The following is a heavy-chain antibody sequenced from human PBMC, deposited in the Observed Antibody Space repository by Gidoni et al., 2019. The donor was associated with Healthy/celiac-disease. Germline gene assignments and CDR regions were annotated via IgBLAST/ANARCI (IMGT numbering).Heavy chain of an antibody. J-gene: IGHJ4*02. V-gene: IGHV4-4*02. Sequence: QVQLQESGPGLVKPSGTLSLTCAVSGGSISRSNWWSWVRQPPGKGLEWIGEIYHSGSTNYNPSLKSRVTISVDKPKNQFSLKLSSVTAADTAVYYCARRSPPVTDPFDYWGQGTLVTVSS. CDR1: GGSISRSNW. CDR3: ARRSPPVTDPFDY. CDR2: IYHSGST. D-gene: IGHD2-21*02.